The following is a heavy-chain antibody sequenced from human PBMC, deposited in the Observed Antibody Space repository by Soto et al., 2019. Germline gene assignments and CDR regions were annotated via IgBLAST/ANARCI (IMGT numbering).Heavy chain of an antibody. D-gene: IGHD5-12*01. V-gene: IGHV6-1*01. CDR1: GDSVSSNSAA. CDR2: TYYRSKWYN. CDR3: AREGMIYSGYDLTYYYYGMDV. J-gene: IGHJ6*02. Sequence: PSQTLSLTCAISGDSVSSNSAAWNWIRQSPSRGLEWLGRTYYRSKWYNDYAVSVKSRITINPDTSKNQFSLQLNSVTPEDTAVYYCAREGMIYSGYDLTYYYYGMDVWGQGTTVTVSS.